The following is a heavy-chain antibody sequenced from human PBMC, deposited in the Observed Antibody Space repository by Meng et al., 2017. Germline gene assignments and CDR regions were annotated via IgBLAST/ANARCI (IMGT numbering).Heavy chain of an antibody. CDR1: GFTVSSNY. CDR2: IYSGGST. Sequence: GGSLRLSCAASGFTVSSNYMSWGRQAPGKGLEWVSVIYSGGSTYYADSVKGRFTISRDNSKNTLYLQMNSLRAEDTAVYYCARGPRYSSSWYDAFDIWGQGTMVTVSS. D-gene: IGHD6-13*01. CDR3: ARGPRYSSSWYDAFDI. V-gene: IGHV3-66*02. J-gene: IGHJ3*02.